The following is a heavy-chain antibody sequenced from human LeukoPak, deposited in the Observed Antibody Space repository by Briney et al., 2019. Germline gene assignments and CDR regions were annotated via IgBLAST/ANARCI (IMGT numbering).Heavy chain of an antibody. CDR2: MNPNSGNT. D-gene: IGHD4-23*01. CDR3: ARVYRVLRGNRGILGY. V-gene: IGHV1-8*01. Sequence: SVKVSCKASGYTFTSYDINWVRQATGQGLEWMGWMNPNSGNTGYAQKLQGRVTMTRNTSISTAYMELSSLRSEDTAVYYCARVYRVLRGNRGILGYWGQGTLVTVSA. CDR1: GYTFTSYD. J-gene: IGHJ4*02.